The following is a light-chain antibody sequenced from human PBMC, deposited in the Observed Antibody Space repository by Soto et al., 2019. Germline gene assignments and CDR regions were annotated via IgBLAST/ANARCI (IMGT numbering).Light chain of an antibody. CDR2: EVS. V-gene: IGLV2-8*01. Sequence: QSVLTQPPSASGSPGQSVTISCTGNSSDVGGYNYVSWYQQHPGKAPKLMIYEVSKRPSGVPDRFSGSKSGNTASLTVSGLQAEDEADYYCSSYAGSNNPVFGGGTKLTVL. CDR3: SSYAGSNNPV. CDR1: SSDVGGYNY. J-gene: IGLJ2*01.